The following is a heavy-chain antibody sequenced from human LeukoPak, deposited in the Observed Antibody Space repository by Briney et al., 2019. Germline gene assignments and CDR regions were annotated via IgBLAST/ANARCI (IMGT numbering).Heavy chain of an antibody. V-gene: IGHV4-34*01. D-gene: IGHD5-24*01. CDR3: ARSRDGYKDY. CDR2: INHSGST. CDR1: GGSFSGYY. Sequence: SETLSLTCAVYGGSFSGYYWSWIRQPPGEGLEWIGEINHSGSTNYNPSLKSRVTISVDTSKNQFSLKLSSVTAADTAVYYCARSRDGYKDYWGQGTLVTVSS. J-gene: IGHJ4*02.